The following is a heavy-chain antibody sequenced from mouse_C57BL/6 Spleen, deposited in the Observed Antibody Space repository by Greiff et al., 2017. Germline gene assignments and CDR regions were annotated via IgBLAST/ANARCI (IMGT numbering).Heavy chain of an antibody. CDR1: GYTFTDYE. Sequence: QVQLKESGAELVRPGASVTLSCKASGYTFTDYEMHWVKQTPVHGLEWIGAIDPETGGTAYNQKFKGKAILTADKSSSTAYMELRSLTSEDSAVYYCTGFAYWGQGTLVTVSA. J-gene: IGHJ3*01. CDR3: TGFAY. CDR2: IDPETGGT. V-gene: IGHV1-15*01.